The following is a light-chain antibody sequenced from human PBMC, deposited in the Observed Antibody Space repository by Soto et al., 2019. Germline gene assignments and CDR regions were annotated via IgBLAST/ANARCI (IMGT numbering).Light chain of an antibody. J-gene: IGKJ4*01. Sequence: DSQLTQSPSSLSASVGDRVTITCRASQNVRSYLNWYQQKPGKAPKLLIYEVSILHSGVPSRFSGSGYGSDFTLTISSLQPDDFATYYCLQHNSYPLTFGGGTKVDIK. V-gene: IGKV1-17*01. CDR2: EVS. CDR1: QNVRSY. CDR3: LQHNSYPLT.